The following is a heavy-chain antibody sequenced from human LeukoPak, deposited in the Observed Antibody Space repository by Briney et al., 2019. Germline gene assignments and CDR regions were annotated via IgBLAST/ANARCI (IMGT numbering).Heavy chain of an antibody. CDR2: INPNSGGT. CDR3: AREYCSSTSCYIPELDY. Sequence: GASVKVSCKASGYTFTVYYMHWVRQAPGQGLEWMGRINPNSGGTNYAQKFQGRVTMTRDTSISTAYMELSRLRSDDTAVYYCAREYCSSTSCYIPELDYWGQGTLVTVSS. CDR1: GYTFTVYY. J-gene: IGHJ4*02. D-gene: IGHD2-2*01. V-gene: IGHV1-2*06.